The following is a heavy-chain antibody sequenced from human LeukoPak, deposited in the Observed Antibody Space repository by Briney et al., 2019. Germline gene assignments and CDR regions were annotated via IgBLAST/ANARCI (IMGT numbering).Heavy chain of an antibody. Sequence: PGGSLRLSCAASGFTFSSYSMNWVRQAPGKGLEWVSSISSSSSYIYYADSVKGRFTISRDNAKNSLYLQMNSLRAEDTAVYYCALRSSGRNWFDPWGQGTLVTVSS. J-gene: IGHJ5*02. D-gene: IGHD6-19*01. CDR3: ALRSSGRNWFDP. CDR2: ISSSSSYI. CDR1: GFTFSSYS. V-gene: IGHV3-21*01.